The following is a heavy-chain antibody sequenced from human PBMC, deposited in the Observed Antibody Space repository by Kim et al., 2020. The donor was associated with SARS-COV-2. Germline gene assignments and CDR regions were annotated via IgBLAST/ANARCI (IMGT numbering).Heavy chain of an antibody. CDR1: GGSVSSGSYY. D-gene: IGHD6-25*01. CDR2: IYYSGST. Sequence: SETLSLTCTVSGGSVSSGSYYWSWIRQPPGKGLEWIGYIYYSGSTNYNPSLKSRVTISVDTSKNQFSLKLSSVTAADTAVYYCARDRRLREYGIDVWGQGTTVTVSS. CDR3: ARDRRLREYGIDV. J-gene: IGHJ6*02. V-gene: IGHV4-61*01.